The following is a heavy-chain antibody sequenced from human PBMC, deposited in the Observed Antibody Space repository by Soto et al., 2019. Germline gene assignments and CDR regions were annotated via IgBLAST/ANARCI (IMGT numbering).Heavy chain of an antibody. CDR2: IYHSGST. V-gene: IGHV4-4*02. Sequence: SETLSLTCAVSGGSISSSNWWSWVRQPPGKGLEWIGEIYHSGSTLYNPSLKSRVTISIYKSKNQFSLRLSSVSAADTAVYYCARDSLTGNYFDPWGQGTLVTVSS. CDR1: GGSISSSNW. J-gene: IGHJ5*02. CDR3: ARDSLTGNYFDP. D-gene: IGHD1-7*01.